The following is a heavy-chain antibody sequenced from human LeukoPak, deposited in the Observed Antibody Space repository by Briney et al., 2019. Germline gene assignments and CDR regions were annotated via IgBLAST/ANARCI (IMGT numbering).Heavy chain of an antibody. CDR1: GYTFTSSG. J-gene: IGHJ3*02. V-gene: IGHV1-18*04. CDR3: ARSGGTYLPDAFDI. D-gene: IGHD1-26*01. Sequence: ASVKVSCTASGYTFTSSGISWVRHGPGQGLERMGWISVYNGNTKYAQKVQGRVTMTTDTSTTTAYMELRSLRSDDTAVYYCARSGGTYLPDAFDIWGQGTMVTVSS. CDR2: ISVYNGNT.